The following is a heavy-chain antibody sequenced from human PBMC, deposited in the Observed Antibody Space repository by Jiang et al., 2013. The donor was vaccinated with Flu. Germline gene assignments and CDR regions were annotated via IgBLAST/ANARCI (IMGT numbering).Heavy chain of an antibody. Sequence: QTLSLTCAISGDSVSSTGATWNWIRQSPSRGLEWLGRTYYRSKWSNDYAALVKGRITVNPDTSKNQFSLQLNSVTPEDSAVYYCARGRGDGSGSLTFDYWGQGTLVTVSS. D-gene: IGHD3-10*01. CDR1: GDSVSSTGAT. J-gene: IGHJ4*02. V-gene: IGHV6-1*01. CDR3: ARGRGDGSGSLTFDY. CDR2: TYYRSKWSN.